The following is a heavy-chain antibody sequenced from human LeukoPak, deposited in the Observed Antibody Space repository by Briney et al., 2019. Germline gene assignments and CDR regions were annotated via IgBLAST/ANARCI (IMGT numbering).Heavy chain of an antibody. CDR3: ARVGGWLVRRQGVVFDY. CDR1: GYSISSGYY. D-gene: IGHD6-19*01. V-gene: IGHV4-38-2*01. J-gene: IGHJ4*02. Sequence: SETLSLTCAVSGYSISSGYYWGWIRQPPGKGLEWIGSIYHSGSTYYNPSLKGRVTISVDTSKNQFSLKLSSVTAADTAVYYCARVGGWLVRRQGVVFDYWGQGTLVTVSS. CDR2: IYHSGST.